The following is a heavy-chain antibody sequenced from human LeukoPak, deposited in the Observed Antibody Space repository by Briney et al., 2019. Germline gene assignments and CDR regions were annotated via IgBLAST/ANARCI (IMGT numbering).Heavy chain of an antibody. CDR3: ATGYYFGSGSYGYLDY. V-gene: IGHV3-23*01. CDR2: TSTSGGST. Sequence: GGSLRLSCAASGFTFSNCAMSWVRQAPGKGLEWVSATSTSGGSTYYADSVKGRFTISRDDSENTLYLQMDSLRAEDTAVYYCATGYYFGSGSYGYLDYWGQGTLVTVSS. J-gene: IGHJ4*02. D-gene: IGHD3-10*01. CDR1: GFTFSNCA.